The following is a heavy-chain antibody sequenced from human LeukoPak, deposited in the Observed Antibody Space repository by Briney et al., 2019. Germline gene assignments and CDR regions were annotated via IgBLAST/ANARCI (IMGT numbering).Heavy chain of an antibody. Sequence: PSETLSLTCTVSGCSISSYYWSWIRQPAGKGLESIGHISTSGSTNYNPSLKSRVTMSVDTYKNQFSLKLSSVTDADTAVYYCARVRYSDSSVLTRKRSYYFDYWGQGTLVTVSS. CDR2: ISTSGST. CDR3: ARVRYSDSSVLTRKRSYYFDY. CDR1: GCSISSYY. D-gene: IGHD3-22*01. V-gene: IGHV4-4*07. J-gene: IGHJ4*02.